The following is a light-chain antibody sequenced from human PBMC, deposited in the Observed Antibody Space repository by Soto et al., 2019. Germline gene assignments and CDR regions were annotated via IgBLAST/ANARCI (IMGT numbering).Light chain of an antibody. Sequence: DIVLTQSPATLSLSPGDRVTLSCRASQTVGRFLCWDQHSPGQGPRLLVYHASNRATGVPARFSGSGSETDCTLPISSLEPEDFAVYYCQQRLHWPITFGQGTRLEIK. V-gene: IGKV3-11*01. CDR1: QTVGRF. J-gene: IGKJ5*01. CDR2: HAS. CDR3: QQRLHWPIT.